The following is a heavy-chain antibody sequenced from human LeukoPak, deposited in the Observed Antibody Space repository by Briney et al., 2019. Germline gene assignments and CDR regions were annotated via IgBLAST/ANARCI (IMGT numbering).Heavy chain of an antibody. D-gene: IGHD5-18*01. J-gene: IGHJ4*02. CDR3: ARDRGYTFSYTPGYFDY. CDR1: GDSISSFY. CDR2: IYYSGST. Sequence: SETLSLTCTVSGDSISSFYWNWIRQPPGKGLEWIGYIYYSGSTNYNPSLKSRVTISVDTSKNQFSLKLSSVTAADTAVYYCARDRGYTFSYTPGYFDYWGQGTLVSVSS. V-gene: IGHV4-59*01.